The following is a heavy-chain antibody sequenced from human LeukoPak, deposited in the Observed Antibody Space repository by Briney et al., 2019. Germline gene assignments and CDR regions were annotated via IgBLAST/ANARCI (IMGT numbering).Heavy chain of an antibody. CDR1: GFTFSSHS. CDR2: ISSSSSTI. V-gene: IGHV3-48*01. D-gene: IGHD3-22*01. Sequence: GGSLRLSCAASGFTFSSHSMNWVRQAPGKGLEWVSYISSSSSTIYYADSVKGRFTISRDNSKNTLYLQMNSLRAEDTAVYYCAKADYDSSGYRYYFDYWGQGTLVTVSS. J-gene: IGHJ4*02. CDR3: AKADYDSSGYRYYFDY.